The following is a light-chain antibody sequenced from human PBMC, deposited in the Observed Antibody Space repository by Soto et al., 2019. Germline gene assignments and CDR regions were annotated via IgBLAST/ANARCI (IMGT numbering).Light chain of an antibody. CDR3: AAWDDSVV. V-gene: IGLV1-47*01. CDR1: GSNIGSSN. Sequence: QSVLTQPPSASGAPGQRVTISCSGSGSNIGSSNIYWYQHLPGSAPKLLIDGNNQRPSGVPDRFSASKSGTSASLAISLLRSGDEADYYCAAWDDSVVFGGGTKLTVL. CDR2: GNN. J-gene: IGLJ2*01.